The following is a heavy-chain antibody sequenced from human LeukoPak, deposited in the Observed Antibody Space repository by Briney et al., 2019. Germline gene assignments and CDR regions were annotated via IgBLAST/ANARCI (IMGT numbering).Heavy chain of an antibody. J-gene: IGHJ3*01. Sequence: GGSLRLSCAASGFTFSSYAMSWVRQAPGKGLEWVANIKQDGSEKYYVDSVKGRFAISRDNAKNSLYLQMSSLRAEDTAVYYCARSPRGWENRWGQGTMVTVSS. V-gene: IGHV3-7*01. CDR2: IKQDGSEK. CDR3: ARSPRGWENR. D-gene: IGHD1-26*01. CDR1: GFTFSSYA.